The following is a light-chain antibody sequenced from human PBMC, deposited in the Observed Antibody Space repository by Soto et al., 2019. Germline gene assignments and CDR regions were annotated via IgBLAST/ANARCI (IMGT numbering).Light chain of an antibody. V-gene: IGKV3-15*01. CDR2: GAS. J-gene: IGKJ1*01. Sequence: EIVMTQSPATLSVSPGERATLSCRASQSVSSNLAWYQKQPGQAPRLLIYGASTRATGIPARFSGSGSGTEFTITISRLQSEDFAVYYCQQYDNWWTFGQGTRVEIK. CDR3: QQYDNWWT. CDR1: QSVSSN.